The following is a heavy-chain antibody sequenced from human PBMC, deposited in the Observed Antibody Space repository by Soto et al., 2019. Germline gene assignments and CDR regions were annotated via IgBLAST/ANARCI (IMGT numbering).Heavy chain of an antibody. CDR3: ASRTRVYGDNMGYFDY. CDR1: GGSISSGHYS. D-gene: IGHD4-17*01. J-gene: IGHJ4*02. Sequence: QVQLQESGPGLVKPSQTLSLTFTVSGGSISSGHYSWRWIRQPPGKGLEWIGYIYYSGSTYYNSSLKSRITLSVDTYKSQFTMKLSSVTAADTAVYYCASRTRVYGDNMGYFDYWGQGALVTVSS. CDR2: IYYSGST. V-gene: IGHV4-30-4*01.